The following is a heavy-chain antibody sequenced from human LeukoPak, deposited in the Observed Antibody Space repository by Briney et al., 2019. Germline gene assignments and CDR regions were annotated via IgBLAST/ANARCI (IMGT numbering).Heavy chain of an antibody. CDR1: GGSISCYY. CDR2: VYYGGTT. J-gene: IGHJ5*02. V-gene: IGHV4-59*08. Sequence: KPSETLSLTCTVYGGSISCYYWRWVRQPPGRGLGWRGYVYYGGTTNYNPSLKSRVTMSVDTSKNQYSLKLSSVTAADTAVYYCARQLAATCTFYFDPWGQGTLVTVSS. CDR3: ARQLAATCTFYFDP. D-gene: IGHD6-13*01.